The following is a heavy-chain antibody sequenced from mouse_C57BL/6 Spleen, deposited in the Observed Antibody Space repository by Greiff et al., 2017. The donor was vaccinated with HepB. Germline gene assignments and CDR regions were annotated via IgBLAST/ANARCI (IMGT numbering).Heavy chain of an antibody. J-gene: IGHJ2*01. Sequence: QVQLQQSGPELVKPGASVKISCKASGYAFSSSWMNWVKQRPGKGLEWIGRIYPGDGDTNYNGKFKGKATLTADTSSSTAYMQLSSLTSEDSAVYFCARRTGRGYFDYWGQGTTLTVSS. CDR2: IYPGDGDT. V-gene: IGHV1-82*01. D-gene: IGHD4-1*01. CDR1: GYAFSSSW. CDR3: ARRTGRGYFDY.